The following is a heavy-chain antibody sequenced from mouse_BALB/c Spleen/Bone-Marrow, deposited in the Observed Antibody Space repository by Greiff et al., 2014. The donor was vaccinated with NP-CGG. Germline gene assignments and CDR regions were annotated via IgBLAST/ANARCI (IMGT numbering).Heavy chain of an antibody. V-gene: IGHV1-9*01. Sequence: QVQLQQSGAELMKPGASVKISCKATGYTFSNYWIDWVKQRPGHGLEWIGEILPGSGTANYNEKFKGKATFTADTSSNTAYMQHSSLTSEDSALYYGARASVVPYYFDFWGQGTTLTVSS. J-gene: IGHJ2*01. D-gene: IGHD1-1*01. CDR1: GYTFSNYW. CDR3: ARASVVPYYFDF. CDR2: ILPGSGTA.